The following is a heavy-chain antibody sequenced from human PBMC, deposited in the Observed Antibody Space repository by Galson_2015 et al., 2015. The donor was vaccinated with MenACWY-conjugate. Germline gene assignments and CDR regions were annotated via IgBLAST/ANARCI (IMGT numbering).Heavy chain of an antibody. CDR1: GYKFSNYW. J-gene: IGHJ2*01. D-gene: IGHD4-23*01. V-gene: IGHV5-51*01. CDR3: ARHSGSGGNQYWYFDL. CDR2: IYPVDSDT. Sequence: QSGAEVKKPGESLEISCKGSGYKFSNYWIGWVRQMPGKGLEWMGNIYPVDSDTKYSPSFEGQVTISADKSITTAYLQWSSLKASDTAIYYCARHSGSGGNQYWYFDLWGRGTLVTVSS.